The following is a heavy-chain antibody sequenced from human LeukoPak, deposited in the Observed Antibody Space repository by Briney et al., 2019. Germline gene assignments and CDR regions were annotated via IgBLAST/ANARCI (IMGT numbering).Heavy chain of an antibody. D-gene: IGHD4-17*01. CDR2: INSDGSST. CDR1: GFTFSSYW. CDR3: ARDAVTTSLDWFDP. J-gene: IGHJ5*02. V-gene: IGHV3-74*01. Sequence: PAGSLRLSCAASGFTFSSYWMHWVRQAPGKGLVWVSRINSDGSSTSYADSGKGRFTISRDNAKNTLYLQMNSLRAEDTAVYYCARDAVTTSLDWFDPWGQGTLVTVSS.